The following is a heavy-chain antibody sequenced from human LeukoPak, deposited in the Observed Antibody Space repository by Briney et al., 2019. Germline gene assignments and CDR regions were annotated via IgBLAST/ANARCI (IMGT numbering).Heavy chain of an antibody. CDR2: ISGSGGST. J-gene: IGHJ5*02. D-gene: IGHD6-19*01. V-gene: IGHV3-23*01. CDR1: GGFISTSNW. Sequence: ETLSLTCTVSGGFISTSNWWTWVRQAPGKGLEWVSAISGSGGSTYYADSVKGRFTISRDNSKNTLYPQMNSLRAEDTAVYYCAKDPSGWYNNWFDPWGQGTLVTVSS. CDR3: AKDPSGWYNNWFDP.